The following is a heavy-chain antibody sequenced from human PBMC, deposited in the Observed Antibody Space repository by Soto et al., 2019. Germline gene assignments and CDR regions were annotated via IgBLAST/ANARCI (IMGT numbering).Heavy chain of an antibody. Sequence: SGPKLVNPTQTLTLTCTFSGFSLSTSGVGVGWIRQPPGKALEWLALIYWDDDKRYSPSLKSRLTITKDTSKNQVVLTMTNMDPVDTATYYCAHRRSLVEQWLVEEWGQGTLVTVSS. V-gene: IGHV2-5*02. CDR1: GFSLSTSGVG. CDR3: AHRRSLVEQWLVEE. CDR2: IYWDDDK. D-gene: IGHD6-19*01. J-gene: IGHJ4*02.